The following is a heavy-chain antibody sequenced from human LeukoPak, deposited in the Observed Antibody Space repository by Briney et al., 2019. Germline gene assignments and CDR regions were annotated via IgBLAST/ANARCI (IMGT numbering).Heavy chain of an antibody. J-gene: IGHJ4*02. CDR1: GLTFTSFW. CDR2: INQDGSEK. CDR3: ARERDGRFFDY. D-gene: IGHD5-24*01. Sequence: GGSLRLSCAVSGLTFTSFWISWVRQAAGKGLEWVANINQDGSEKYFVDSVRGRFTISRDNSKNSLHLQMNTLRAEDTAVYYCARERDGRFFDYWGQGTLVTVSS. V-gene: IGHV3-7*01.